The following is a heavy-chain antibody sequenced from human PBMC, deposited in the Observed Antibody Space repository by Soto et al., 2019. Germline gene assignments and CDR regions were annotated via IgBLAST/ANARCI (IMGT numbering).Heavy chain of an antibody. V-gene: IGHV3-23*01. D-gene: IGHD1-1*01. J-gene: IGHJ4*02. CDR3: AKRTTGTYFDY. CDR2: ISGSGGST. CDR1: GFTFSSYA. Sequence: EVQLLESGGGLVQPGGSLRLSCAASGFTFSSYAMNWVRQAPGKGLEWVSVISGSGGSTYYADSVKGRFTISRDNSKNTLYLQMNSLSAEDTAVYYCAKRTTGTYFDYWGQGTLVTVSS.